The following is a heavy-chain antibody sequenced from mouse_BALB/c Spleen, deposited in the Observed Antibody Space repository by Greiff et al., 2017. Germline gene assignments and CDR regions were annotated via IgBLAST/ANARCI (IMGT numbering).Heavy chain of an antibody. V-gene: IGHV1-54*01. D-gene: IGHD2-10*01. CDR1: GYAFTNYL. J-gene: IGHJ1*01. CDR3: AREGDLLRYFDV. Sequence: QVQLQQSGAELVRPGASVKVSCKASGYAFTNYLIEWVKQRPGQGLEWIGVINPGSGGTNYNEKFKGKATLTADKSSSTAYMQLSSLTSDDSAVYSGAREGDLLRYFDVWGAGTTVTVSS. CDR2: INPGSGGT.